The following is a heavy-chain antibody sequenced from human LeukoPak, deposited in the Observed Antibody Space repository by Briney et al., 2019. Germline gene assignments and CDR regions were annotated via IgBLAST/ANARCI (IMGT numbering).Heavy chain of an antibody. V-gene: IGHV4-59*01. Sequence: SETLSLTCTVSGGSISSYYWSWIRQPPGKGLEWIGYIYYSGSTNYNPSLKSRVTISVDTSKDQFSLKLSSVTAADTAVYYCARDVVVFRYWGQGTLVTVSS. J-gene: IGHJ4*02. CDR2: IYYSGST. CDR1: GGSISSYY. D-gene: IGHD2-15*01. CDR3: ARDVVVFRY.